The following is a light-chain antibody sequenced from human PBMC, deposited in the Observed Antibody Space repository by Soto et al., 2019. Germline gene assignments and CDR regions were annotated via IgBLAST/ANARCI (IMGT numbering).Light chain of an antibody. J-gene: IGKJ4*01. CDR2: GAS. CDR1: QSVRSNY. Sequence: EIVLTQSPGALSLSPGERATLSCRASQSVRSNYLAWYQQKPDQAPRLLIYGASSRATGIPDRFSGSGSGTDFTLTFSRLEPEDFAVYYCQQYGSSPPVTFGGGTRVEIK. CDR3: QQYGSSPPVT. V-gene: IGKV3-20*01.